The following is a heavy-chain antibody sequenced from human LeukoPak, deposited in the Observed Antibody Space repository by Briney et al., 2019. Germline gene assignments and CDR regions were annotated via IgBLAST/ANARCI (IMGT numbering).Heavy chain of an antibody. CDR2: IKHDGAEK. CDR3: ARDRYASY. CDR1: GFIFSDFS. D-gene: IGHD2-2*01. Sequence: GGSLRLSCTVSGFIFSDFSMTWVRQAPGKGLEWVANIKHDGAEKHYVDSVKGRFSISRDNAKNSLSLQMNSLRAEDTAVYYCARDRYASYWGQGTLVTVSS. V-gene: IGHV3-7*01. J-gene: IGHJ4*02.